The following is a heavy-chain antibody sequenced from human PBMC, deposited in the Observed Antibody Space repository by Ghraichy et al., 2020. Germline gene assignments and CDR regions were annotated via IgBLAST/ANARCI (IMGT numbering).Heavy chain of an antibody. J-gene: IGHJ4*02. CDR3: ARLGGNSALDY. Sequence: SETLSLTCTVSGGSIGSYYWSWIRQPPGKGLECIGYIFYSGSTSYNPSLKSRVTISVDTSKNQFSLKLNSVTAADTAVYYCARLGGNSALDYWGQGTLVTVSS. V-gene: IGHV4-59*01. CDR1: GGSIGSYY. D-gene: IGHD4-23*01. CDR2: IFYSGST.